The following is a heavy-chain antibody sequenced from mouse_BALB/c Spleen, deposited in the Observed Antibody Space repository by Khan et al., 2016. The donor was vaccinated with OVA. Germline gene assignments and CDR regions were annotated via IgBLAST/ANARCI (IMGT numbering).Heavy chain of an antibody. CDR2: ISYDGSN. V-gene: IGHV3-6*02. D-gene: IGHD1-1*01. CDR1: GYTITSGYY. CDR3: ASEYDGNGYFDY. J-gene: IGHJ2*01. Sequence: EVQLQESGPGLVKPSQSLSLTCSVTGYTITSGYYWYWIRQFPGNKLEWMGYISYDGSNNYNPSLQNRITITRDTSKNQFFLKLNSVTTADTATDYCASEYDGNGYFDYWGQGTTLTVAS.